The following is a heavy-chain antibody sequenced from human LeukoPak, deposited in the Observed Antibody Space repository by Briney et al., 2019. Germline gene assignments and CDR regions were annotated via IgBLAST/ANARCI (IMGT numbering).Heavy chain of an antibody. J-gene: IGHJ5*02. V-gene: IGHV4-38-2*01. D-gene: IGHD4-17*01. CDR2: IYHSGST. CDR3: ARVSYGDYVFDP. CDR1: GYSISSGYY. Sequence: SETLSLTCAVSGYSISSGYYWGWIRQPPGKGLEWIGSIYHSGSTYYNPSLKSRVTISLDTSKNQFSLKLSSVTAADTAVYYCARVSYGDYVFDPWGQGTLVTVSS.